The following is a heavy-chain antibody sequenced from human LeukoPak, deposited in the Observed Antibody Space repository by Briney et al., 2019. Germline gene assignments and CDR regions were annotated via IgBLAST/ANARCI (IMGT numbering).Heavy chain of an antibody. CDR3: ARASSSWYYFDY. Sequence: TSSSYIYYADSVKGRFTISRDNAKNSLHLQMNSLRAEDTAVYYCARASSSWYYFDYWGQGTLVTVSS. V-gene: IGHV3-21*01. J-gene: IGHJ4*02. D-gene: IGHD6-13*01. CDR2: TSSSYI.